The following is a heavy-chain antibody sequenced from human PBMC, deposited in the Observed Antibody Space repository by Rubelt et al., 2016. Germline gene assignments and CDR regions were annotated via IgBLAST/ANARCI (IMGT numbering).Heavy chain of an antibody. CDR1: GGSFSGYY. CDR2: INHSGST. D-gene: IGHD6-19*01. CDR3: ASGSSEWLMDACDI. Sequence: QVQLQQWGAGLLKPSETLSLTCAVYGGSFSGYYWSWIRQPPGKGLEWIGEINHSGSTNYNPSLKSRVTISVDTSKNQVSMKRSSVTAADRAVYYWASGSSEWLMDACDIWGQGTMVTVSS. J-gene: IGHJ3*02. V-gene: IGHV4-34*01.